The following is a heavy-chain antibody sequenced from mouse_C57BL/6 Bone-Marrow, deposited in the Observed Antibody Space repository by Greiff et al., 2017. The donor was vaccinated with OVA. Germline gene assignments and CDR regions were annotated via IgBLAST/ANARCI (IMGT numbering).Heavy chain of an antibody. V-gene: IGHV1-55*01. Sequence: QVQLKESGAELVKPGASVKMSCKASGYTFTSYWITWVKQRPGQGLEWIGDIYPGSGSTNYNEKFKSKATLTVDTSSSTAYMQLSSLTSEDSAVYYCARNSLYLYYAMDYWGQGTSVTVSS. CDR2: IYPGSGST. J-gene: IGHJ4*01. D-gene: IGHD5-5*01. CDR3: ARNSLYLYYAMDY. CDR1: GYTFTSYW.